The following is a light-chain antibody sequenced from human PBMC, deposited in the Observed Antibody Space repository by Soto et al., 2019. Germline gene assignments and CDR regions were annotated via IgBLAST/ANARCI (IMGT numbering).Light chain of an antibody. CDR2: DAS. CDR1: QTVRNNY. CDR3: QQNDDSPGT. V-gene: IGKV3-20*01. J-gene: IGKJ1*01. Sequence: EFVLTQSPGTLSLSPGERATLSCRASQTVRNNYLAWYQQKPGQAPRLLIYDASSRATGIPDRFSGGGSGTDFTLTISRLEPEDFAVYYCQQNDDSPGTFGQGTKVDIK.